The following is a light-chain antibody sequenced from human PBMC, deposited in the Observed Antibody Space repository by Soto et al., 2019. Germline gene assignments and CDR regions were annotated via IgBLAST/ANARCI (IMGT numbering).Light chain of an antibody. J-gene: IGKJ2*01. CDR2: LGS. V-gene: IGKV2-28*01. Sequence: DIVLTQSPLSLPVTPGEPASISCKSSQSLLHSNRYKYLDWYLQKPGQSPQLLIYLGSNRASGVPDRFSGSGAGTDFTLKISRVEAEDVGVYYCMQTLQTPYTSGQGTKLEIK. CDR3: MQTLQTPYT. CDR1: QSLLHSNRYKY.